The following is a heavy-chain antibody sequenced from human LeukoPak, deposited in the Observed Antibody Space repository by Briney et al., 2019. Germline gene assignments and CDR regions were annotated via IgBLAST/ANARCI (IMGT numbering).Heavy chain of an antibody. CDR1: GFTSRSYT. J-gene: IGHJ4*02. CDR3: AKDPRDHSYGWSWRYFDY. D-gene: IGHD5-18*01. Sequence: GGSLRPSCAASGFTSRSYTRNWVRQAPEKGLKWVSSISSSSSYIYYADSVKGRFTISRDNAKNSLYLQMNSLRAEDTAVYYCAKDPRDHSYGWSWRYFDYWGQGTLVTVSS. V-gene: IGHV3-21*01. CDR2: ISSSSSYI.